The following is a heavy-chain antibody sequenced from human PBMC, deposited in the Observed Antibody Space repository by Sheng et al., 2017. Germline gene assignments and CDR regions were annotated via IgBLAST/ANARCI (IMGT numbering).Heavy chain of an antibody. CDR1: GFTFRSYE. V-gene: IGHV3-48*03. CDR3: ARETTETTLLDY. Sequence: EVQLVESGGGLVQPGGSLRLSCAASGFTFRSYEMNWVRQAPGKGLEWVAYISSGGSAKYTDSVKGRFTISRDNAQNSLYLQMNSLRAEDTDVYYCARETTETTLLDYWG. CDR2: ISSGGSA. D-gene: IGHD4-17*01. J-gene: IGHJ4*01.